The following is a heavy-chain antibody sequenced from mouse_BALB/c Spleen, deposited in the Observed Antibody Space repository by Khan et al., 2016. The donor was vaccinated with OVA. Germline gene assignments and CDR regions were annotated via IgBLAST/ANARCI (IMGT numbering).Heavy chain of an antibody. CDR2: IDPANGNA. CDR3: AYSFLLDAMDY. CDR1: GFNIKDTY. D-gene: IGHD1-2*01. Sequence: VQLQQSGAELVKPGASVNLSCTAPGFNIKDTYIHWVRQRPEQGLTWIGRIDPANGNAKYDPKFQGKATVTADTSSNTAYLQLSSLTSEDTAVCYCAYSFLLDAMDYWGQGTSVTVSS. J-gene: IGHJ4*01. V-gene: IGHV14-3*02.